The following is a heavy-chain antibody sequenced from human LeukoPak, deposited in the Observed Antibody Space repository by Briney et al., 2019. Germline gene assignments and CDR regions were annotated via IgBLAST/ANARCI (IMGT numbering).Heavy chain of an antibody. CDR2: ISAYNGNT. Sequence: ASVKVSCKASGGTFSSYAISWVRQAPGQGLEWMGWISAYNGNTNYAQKLQGRVTMTTDTSTSTAYMELRSLRSDDTAVYYCARVGAAAVLDYWGQGTLVTVSS. CDR3: ARVGAAAVLDY. CDR1: GGTFSSYA. J-gene: IGHJ4*02. V-gene: IGHV1-18*01. D-gene: IGHD6-13*01.